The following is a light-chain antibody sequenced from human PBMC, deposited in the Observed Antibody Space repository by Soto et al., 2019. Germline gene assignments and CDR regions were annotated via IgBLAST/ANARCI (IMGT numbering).Light chain of an antibody. Sequence: IQLTQSPSSLSASVGDRVTLTCRASQSISSYLNWYQQKPGKAPKLLIYAASSLQSGVPSRFSGSGSGTDFTLTISCLQSEDFATYYCQQYNNWITFGQGTRLEIK. CDR3: QQYNNWIT. CDR2: AAS. J-gene: IGKJ5*01. V-gene: IGKV1-39*01. CDR1: QSISSY.